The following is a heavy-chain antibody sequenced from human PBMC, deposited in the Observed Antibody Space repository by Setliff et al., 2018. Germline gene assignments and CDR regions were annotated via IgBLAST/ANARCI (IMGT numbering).Heavy chain of an antibody. CDR2: ISDSGST. V-gene: IGHV4-59*08. Sequence: PSETLSLTCTVSGGPMRSFYWSWIRQTPRKGLQWIGYISDSGSTSYNPSLKSRVTISMDTSKNQFSLRLTSMTAADTGVYYCARSIAAAATKLWGQGTAVTVSS. CDR1: GGPMRSFY. CDR3: ARSIAAAATKL. J-gene: IGHJ4*02. D-gene: IGHD6-25*01.